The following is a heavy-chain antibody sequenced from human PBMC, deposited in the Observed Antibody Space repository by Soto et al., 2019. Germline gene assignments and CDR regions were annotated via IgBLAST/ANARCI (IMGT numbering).Heavy chain of an antibody. D-gene: IGHD3-22*01. J-gene: IGHJ4*02. CDR3: VRLGDMTVSATIDF. Sequence: QVQLVQSGAEVKKPGASVKVSCKTSGYTFTNYDVNWVRQATGQGLGWLGWMNPDNGNTGYAQRFQGRLTMTRDTYKTPAYMELSSLRSEDTAVYYCVRLGDMTVSATIDFWGQGTLVTVSS. CDR1: GYTFTNYD. CDR2: MNPDNGNT. V-gene: IGHV1-8*01.